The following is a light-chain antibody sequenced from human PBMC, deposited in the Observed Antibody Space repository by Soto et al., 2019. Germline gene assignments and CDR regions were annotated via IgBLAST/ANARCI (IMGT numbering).Light chain of an antibody. CDR2: YAA. CDR1: QDISHY. J-gene: IGKJ1*01. V-gene: IGKV1-27*01. Sequence: DIQMTQSPSSLSASVGDRATFTCRASQDISHYLAWYQEKPGKVPKLLIYYAANLPTGVPARFSGSGSGTDFTLTISSLQPEDVGTYYCQQYSKGTPGTFGQGTKVEIK. CDR3: QQYSKGTPGT.